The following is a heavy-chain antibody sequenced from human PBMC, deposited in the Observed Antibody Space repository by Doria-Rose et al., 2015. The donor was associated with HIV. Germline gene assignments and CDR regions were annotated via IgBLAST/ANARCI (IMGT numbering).Heavy chain of an antibody. CDR3: ARIKSSRWYHKYYFDF. CDR1: GVSLSSPGMG. Sequence: QITLKESGPVLVKPTETLTLTCTVSGVSLSSPGMGVSWIRQPPGKVLEWLANIFSDDERSYKASLKSRLTISRGTSKSQVVPTMTDMDPVDTATYYCARIKSSRWYHKYYFDFWGQGTLVIVSA. J-gene: IGHJ4*02. V-gene: IGHV2-26*01. D-gene: IGHD6-13*01. CDR2: IFSDDER.